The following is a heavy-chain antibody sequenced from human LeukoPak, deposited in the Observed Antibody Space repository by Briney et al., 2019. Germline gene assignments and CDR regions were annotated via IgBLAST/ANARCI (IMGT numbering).Heavy chain of an antibody. CDR1: GFTVSSNY. CDR2: IYSGGST. V-gene: IGHV3-53*01. D-gene: IGHD2-15*01. Sequence: GGSLRLSCAASGFTVSSNYMSWVRQAPGKGLEWVSVIYSGGSTYYADSVKGRFTISRDNSKNTLYLQMNSLRAEDTAVYYCARRGGGSYDYYYGMDVWGQGTTVTVSS. J-gene: IGHJ6*02. CDR3: ARRGGGSYDYYYGMDV.